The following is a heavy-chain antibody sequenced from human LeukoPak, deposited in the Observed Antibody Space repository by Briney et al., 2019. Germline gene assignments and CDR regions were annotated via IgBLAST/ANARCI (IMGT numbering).Heavy chain of an antibody. V-gene: IGHV4-30-2*01. CDR1: GGSISSGGYS. CDR2: IYHSGST. D-gene: IGHD3-22*01. Sequence: SQTLSLTCAVSGGSISSGGYSWSWIRQPPGKGLEWIGYIYHSGSTNYNPSLKSRVTISVDTSKNQFSLKLSSVTAADTAVYYCARSPQYYYDSSGYYLLRSGSAYYFDYWGQGTLVTVSS. CDR3: ARSPQYYYDSSGYYLLRSGSAYYFDY. J-gene: IGHJ4*02.